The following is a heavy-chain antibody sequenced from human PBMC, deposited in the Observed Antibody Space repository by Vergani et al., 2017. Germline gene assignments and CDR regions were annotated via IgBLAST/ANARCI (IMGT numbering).Heavy chain of an antibody. CDR3: AKDNPTSGSFDI. V-gene: IGHV3-43*01. J-gene: IGHJ3*02. CDR2: ISWDGGST. D-gene: IGHD6-6*01. CDR1: GFTFDDYT. Sequence: EVQLVESGGVVVQPGGSLSLSCAASGFTFDDYTMHWVRQAPGKGLEWVSLISWDGGSTYYADSVKGRFTISRDNSKNSLYLQMNSLRTEDTALYYCAKDNPTSGSFDIWGQGTMVTVSS.